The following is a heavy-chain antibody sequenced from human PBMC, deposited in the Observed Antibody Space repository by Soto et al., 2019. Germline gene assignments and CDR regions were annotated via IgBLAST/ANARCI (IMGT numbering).Heavy chain of an antibody. J-gene: IGHJ3*02. CDR3: AGETSDYDFLAAPTTFDI. CDR2: INHSGSA. Sequence: QVQLQQWGAGLLKPSETLSLNCGVSGGSFSGYYWSWIRQPPGKGLEWIGEINHSGSADYNPSLKSRVTISVDTSKTQISLELSSLTAADSGVYYCAGETSDYDFLAAPTTFDIWGQGTMVSVSS. V-gene: IGHV4-34*01. D-gene: IGHD3-9*01. CDR1: GGSFSGYY.